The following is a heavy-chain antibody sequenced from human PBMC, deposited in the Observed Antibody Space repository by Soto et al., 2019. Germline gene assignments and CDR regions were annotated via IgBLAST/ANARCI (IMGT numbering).Heavy chain of an antibody. CDR3: AKGMAIFHNYYALEV. Sequence: GGPLRLSFTASEFTLSSYTMSWVRQAPGRVLGLVSSISGSAGSIYYAASVKGRLTVSRDNSKDTLYLEMNTLRAEDTDVYYCAKGMAIFHNYYALEVWGQATTVTVSS. CDR1: EFTLSSYT. J-gene: IGHJ6*02. CDR2: ISGSAGSI. D-gene: IGHD3-3*01. V-gene: IGHV3-23*01.